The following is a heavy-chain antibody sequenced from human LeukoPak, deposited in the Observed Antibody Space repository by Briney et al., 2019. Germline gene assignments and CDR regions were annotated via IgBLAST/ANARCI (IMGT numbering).Heavy chain of an antibody. CDR2: IRVTGTTI. J-gene: IGHJ4*02. D-gene: IGHD2-2*01. CDR3: ARDSRSHCGTAACYGPYFDY. CDR1: GFTFGLSS. Sequence: GGSLRLSCTASGFTFGLSSINWVRQAPGKGLEWVSYIRVTGTTIYYADSVKGRFTISIDNAKNSMYLQMNSLTAEDTAVYFCARDSRSHCGTAACYGPYFDYWGQGTLVTVSS. V-gene: IGHV3-48*01.